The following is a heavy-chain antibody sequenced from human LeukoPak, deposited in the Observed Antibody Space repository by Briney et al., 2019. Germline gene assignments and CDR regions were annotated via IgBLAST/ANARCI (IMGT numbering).Heavy chain of an antibody. CDR2: ISGSGGST. V-gene: IGHV3-23*01. CDR1: GFTFSSYA. J-gene: IGHJ6*03. Sequence: PGGSLRLSCAASGFTFSSYAMSWVRQAPGKGLERVSAISGSGGSTYYADFVKGRFTISRDNSKNTLYLQMNSLRAEDTAVYYCAKSRYSRDYYMDVWGKGTTVTVSS. CDR3: AKSRYSRDYYMDV. D-gene: IGHD6-13*01.